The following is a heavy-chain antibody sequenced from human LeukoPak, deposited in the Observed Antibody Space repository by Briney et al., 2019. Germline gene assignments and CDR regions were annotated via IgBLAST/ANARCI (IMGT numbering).Heavy chain of an antibody. D-gene: IGHD1-26*01. J-gene: IGHJ3*02. CDR1: GGSISTYY. Sequence: PSETLSLTCTVSGGSISTYYWSWIRQPPGKGLEWIGYIYYSGSTNYNPSLKSRVTTSVDTSKNQFSLKLSSVTAADTAVYYCARDGSYGAFDIWGQGTMVTVSS. CDR3: ARDGSYGAFDI. V-gene: IGHV4-59*01. CDR2: IYYSGST.